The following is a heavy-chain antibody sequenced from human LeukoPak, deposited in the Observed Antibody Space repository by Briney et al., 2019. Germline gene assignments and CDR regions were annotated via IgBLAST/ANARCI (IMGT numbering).Heavy chain of an antibody. CDR1: GFTFGDYA. Sequence: GGSLRLSCTASGFTFGDYAMSWVRQAPGKGLEWVGFIRSKAYGGTTEYAASVKGRFTISRDDSKSIAYLQMNSLKTEDTAVYYCTRGSSGWYGDHYYYYYMDVWGKGTTVTVSS. J-gene: IGHJ6*03. CDR2: IRSKAYGGTT. D-gene: IGHD6-19*01. CDR3: TRGSSGWYGDHYYYYYMDV. V-gene: IGHV3-49*04.